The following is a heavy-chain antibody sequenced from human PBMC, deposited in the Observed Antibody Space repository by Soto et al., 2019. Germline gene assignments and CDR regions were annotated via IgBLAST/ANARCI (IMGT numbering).Heavy chain of an antibody. CDR2: IYYSGST. D-gene: IGHD6-13*01. CDR3: ATLIAAAGTFDE. V-gene: IGHV4-59*08. Sequence: PSETLSLTCTVSGGSVSSYYWGWIRQPPGKALEWIGYIYYSGSTKYNPSLKSRVTMSVDTSNNQFSLKLSSVTAADTAVYYRATLIAAAGTFDEWGQGTLVTVSS. CDR1: GGSVSSYY. J-gene: IGHJ4*02.